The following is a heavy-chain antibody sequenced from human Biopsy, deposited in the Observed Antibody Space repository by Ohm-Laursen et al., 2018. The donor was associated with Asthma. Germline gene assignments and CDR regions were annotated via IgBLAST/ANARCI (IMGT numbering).Heavy chain of an antibody. CDR1: GGSISNYY. J-gene: IGHJ4*02. D-gene: IGHD2-15*01. V-gene: IGHV4-59*01. CDR3: AGFCSGGNCPDH. Sequence: PPGTLSLTCTVSGGSISNYYWSWIRQPPGKGLEWIGYIHYSGSTYSNPSLKSRVTISVDTSKKQISLRLSSVIAADTAVYYCAGFCSGGNCPDHWGQGTLVTVSS. CDR2: IHYSGST.